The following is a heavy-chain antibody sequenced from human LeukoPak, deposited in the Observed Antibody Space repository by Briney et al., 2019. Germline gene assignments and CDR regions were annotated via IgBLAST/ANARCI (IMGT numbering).Heavy chain of an antibody. J-gene: IGHJ6*03. CDR3: ARLRSSTSARWRAYYYMDV. D-gene: IGHD2-2*01. V-gene: IGHV1-2*02. CDR1: GYTFTGYY. CDR2: INPNSGGT. Sequence: GASVKVSWKASGYTFTGYYMHWVRQAPGQGLEWMGWINPNSGGTNYAQRFQGRVTMTRDTSISTAYMELSRLRSDDTAVYYCARLRSSTSARWRAYYYMDVWGKGTTVTVSS.